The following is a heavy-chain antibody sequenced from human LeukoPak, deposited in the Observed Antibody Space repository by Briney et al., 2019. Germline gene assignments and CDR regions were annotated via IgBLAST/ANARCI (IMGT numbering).Heavy chain of an antibody. CDR1: GYSISSGYY. V-gene: IGHV4-38-2*02. CDR3: ARENALDGSGFDY. Sequence: PSETLSLTCTVSGYSISSGYYWGWIRQPPGKGLEWIGSIYHSGSTYYNPSLKSRVTISADTSKNQFSLKLSSVTAADTAVYYCARENALDGSGFDYWGQGTLVTVSS. J-gene: IGHJ4*02. D-gene: IGHD3-10*01. CDR2: IYHSGST.